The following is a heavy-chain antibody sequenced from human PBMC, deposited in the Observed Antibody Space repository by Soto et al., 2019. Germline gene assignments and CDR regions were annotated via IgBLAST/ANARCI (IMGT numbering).Heavy chain of an antibody. D-gene: IGHD5-12*01. CDR3: ARVDGGVVATPYFDY. V-gene: IGHV3-7*03. J-gene: IGHJ4*02. Sequence: PGGSLRLSCAASGFTFSSYWMSWVRQAPGKGLEWVANIKQDGSEKYYVDSVKGRFTISRDNAKNSLYLQMNSLRAEDTAVYYCARVDGGVVATPYFDYWGQGTLVTVSS. CDR1: GFTFSSYW. CDR2: IKQDGSEK.